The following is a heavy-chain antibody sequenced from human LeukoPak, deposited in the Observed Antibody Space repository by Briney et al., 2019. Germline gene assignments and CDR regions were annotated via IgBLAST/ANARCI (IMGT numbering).Heavy chain of an antibody. CDR2: ISYDGSKI. Sequence: GGSLRLSCAASGFTFSSYPLHWVRQAPGRGLEWVTLISYDGSKIYYADSVKGRFTISRDNSKNTLYLQMNSLRAEDTAVYYCARESGWGLPHAFDFWGQGTMITVSS. D-gene: IGHD3-10*01. V-gene: IGHV3-30-3*01. CDR1: GFTFSSYP. J-gene: IGHJ3*01. CDR3: ARESGWGLPHAFDF.